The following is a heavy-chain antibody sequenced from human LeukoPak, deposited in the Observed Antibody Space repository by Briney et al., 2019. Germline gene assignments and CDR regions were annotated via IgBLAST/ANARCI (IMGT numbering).Heavy chain of an antibody. D-gene: IGHD2-2*01. CDR1: GFTFSNYA. CDR3: AKDRVVVPAANPFGY. Sequence: GGSLRLSCAASGFTFSNYAMHWVRQAPGKGLEWVAVISYDGSNKYYADSVKGRLTISRDNSKNTLYLQMNSLRAEDTAVYYCAKDRVVVPAANPFGYWGQGTLVTVSS. CDR2: ISYDGSNK. V-gene: IGHV3-30-3*01. J-gene: IGHJ4*02.